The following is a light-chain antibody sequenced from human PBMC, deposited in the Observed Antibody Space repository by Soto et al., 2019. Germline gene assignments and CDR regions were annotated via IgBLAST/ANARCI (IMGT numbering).Light chain of an antibody. CDR3: QQRSNWPPLT. V-gene: IGKV3-11*01. CDR1: QSVSSY. Sequence: DIVLTQSPVTLSLSPGERATLSCRASQSVSSYLAWYQQKPGQAPRLLIYDASNRATGIPARFSGSGSGTDFTLTISSLEPEYFAVYYCQQRSNWPPLTFGGGTRVEIK. CDR2: DAS. J-gene: IGKJ4*01.